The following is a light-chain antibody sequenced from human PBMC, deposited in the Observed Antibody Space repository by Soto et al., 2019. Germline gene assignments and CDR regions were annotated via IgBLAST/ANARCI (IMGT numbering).Light chain of an antibody. CDR1: QSVYSN. V-gene: IGKV3-15*01. CDR2: GAS. CDR3: QQYNDWPLT. J-gene: IGKJ4*01. Sequence: EIVMTQSPATLSVSPGERATLSCRASQSVYSNLAWYQQKPGQAPRLLIYGASTRATGIPARFSGSGSATEFTLTISSLQSEDFAVYYCQQYNDWPLTFGGGTKVEIK.